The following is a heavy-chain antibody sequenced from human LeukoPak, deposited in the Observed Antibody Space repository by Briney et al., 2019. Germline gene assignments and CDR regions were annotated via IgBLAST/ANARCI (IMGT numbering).Heavy chain of an antibody. J-gene: IGHJ5*02. D-gene: IGHD3-3*01. V-gene: IGHV4-59*01. Sequence: TSSETLSPTCTVSGGSISSYYWSWIRQPPGKGLEWIGYIYYSGSTNYNPSLKSRVTISVDTSKNQFSLKLSSVTAADTAVYYCARDNFWSETNWFDPWGQGTLVTVSS. CDR3: ARDNFWSETNWFDP. CDR1: GGSISSYY. CDR2: IYYSGST.